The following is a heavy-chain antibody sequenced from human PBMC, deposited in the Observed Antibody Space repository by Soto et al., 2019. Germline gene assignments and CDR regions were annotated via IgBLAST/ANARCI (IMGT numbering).Heavy chain of an antibody. V-gene: IGHV6-1*01. CDR2: AYYRSRWQY. J-gene: IGHJ5*02. D-gene: IGHD4-4*01. Sequence: PWQTVSLTCAICGDSVSDNGATWNWIRQSPSRGLEWLGRAYYRSRWQYDYATSVRGRITINPDTSKNQFSLHLSSVTPEDTAVYYCARDPPDFNSEFDTWGQYSLVTVSS. CDR3: ARDPPDFNSEFDT. CDR1: GDSVSDNGAT.